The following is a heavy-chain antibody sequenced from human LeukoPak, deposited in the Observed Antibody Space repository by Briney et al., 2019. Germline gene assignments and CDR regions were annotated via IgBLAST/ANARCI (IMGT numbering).Heavy chain of an antibody. D-gene: IGHD2-2*01. V-gene: IGHV4-39*07. CDR3: ARFERLPTSAEFDY. J-gene: IGHJ4*02. Sequence: PSQTLSLTCTVSGGSISSGGYYWGWIRQPPGKGLEWIGSIYYSGSTYYNPSLKSRVTISVDTSKNQFSLKLSSVTAADTAVYYCARFERLPTSAEFDYWGQGTLVTVSS. CDR2: IYYSGST. CDR1: GGSISSGGYY.